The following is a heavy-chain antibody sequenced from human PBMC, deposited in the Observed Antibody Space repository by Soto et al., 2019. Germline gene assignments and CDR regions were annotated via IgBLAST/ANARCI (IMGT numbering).Heavy chain of an antibody. Sequence: PGGSLRLSCAASGFTFSSYWMHWVRQAPGKGLVWVSRINSDGSSTSYADSVKGRFTISRDNAKNTLYLQMNSLRAEDTAVYYCARNKAYDYIWGSYHGNYHYYMDVWGKGTTVTVSS. CDR2: INSDGSST. J-gene: IGHJ6*03. CDR1: GFTFSSYW. V-gene: IGHV3-74*01. CDR3: ARNKAYDYIWGSYHGNYHYYMDV. D-gene: IGHD3-16*02.